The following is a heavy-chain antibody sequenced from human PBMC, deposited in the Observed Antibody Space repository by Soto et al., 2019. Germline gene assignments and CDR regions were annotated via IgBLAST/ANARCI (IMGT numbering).Heavy chain of an antibody. CDR2: IIPILGIA. CDR3: ARDRYCSGGSCYSNNWFDP. J-gene: IGHJ5*02. CDR1: GGTFSSYT. D-gene: IGHD2-15*01. Sequence: GASVKVSCKASGGTFSSYTISWVRQAPGQGLEWMGRIIPILGIANYAQKFQGRVTITADKSTSTAYMELSSLRSEDTAVYYCARDRYCSGGSCYSNNWFDPWGQGTQVTVSS. V-gene: IGHV1-69*04.